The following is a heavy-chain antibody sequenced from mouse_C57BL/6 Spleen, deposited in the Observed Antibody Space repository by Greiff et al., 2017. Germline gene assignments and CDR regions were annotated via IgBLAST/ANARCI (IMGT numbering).Heavy chain of an antibody. V-gene: IGHV5-9-1*02. CDR2: ISSGGDYI. J-gene: IGHJ3*01. CDR3: TRDDYGSSFAWFAY. D-gene: IGHD1-1*01. Sequence: EVKLEESGEGLVKPGGSLKLSCAASGFTFSSYAMSWVRQTPEKRLEWVAYISSGGDYIYYADTVKGRFTISRDNARNTLYLQMSRLKSEDTAMYSCTRDDYGSSFAWFAYWGQGTLVTVSA. CDR1: GFTFSSYA.